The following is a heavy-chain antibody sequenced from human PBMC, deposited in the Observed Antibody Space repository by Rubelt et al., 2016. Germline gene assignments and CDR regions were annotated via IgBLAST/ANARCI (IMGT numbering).Heavy chain of an antibody. D-gene: IGHD5-18*01. J-gene: IGHJ6*02. Sequence: RLSCAASGFTFSSSAMNWVRQAPGKGLEWVSGISGSGGSTYYADSVKGRFTISRDNSKNTLFLQMNTLRAEDTAVYYCARDTGHSTRYYYAMDVWGQGTTVTVSS. V-gene: IGHV3-23*01. CDR3: ARDTGHSTRYYYAMDV. CDR1: GFTFSSSA. CDR2: ISGSGGST.